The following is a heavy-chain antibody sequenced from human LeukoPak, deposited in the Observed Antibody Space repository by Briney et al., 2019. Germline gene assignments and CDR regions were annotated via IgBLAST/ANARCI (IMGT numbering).Heavy chain of an antibody. CDR2: ITSTGSHV. D-gene: IGHD4-17*01. CDR3: ARDGSPNYGDYAFFDT. Sequence: GGSLSLSCAASGFTFSGHSMNWVRQAPGKGLEWVSSITSTGSHVYYADSVKGRFTISRDNTKNSLSLQANSLRVEDTAVYYCARDGSPNYGDYAFFDTWGQGTLVTVSS. CDR1: GFTFSGHS. J-gene: IGHJ4*02. V-gene: IGHV3-21*01.